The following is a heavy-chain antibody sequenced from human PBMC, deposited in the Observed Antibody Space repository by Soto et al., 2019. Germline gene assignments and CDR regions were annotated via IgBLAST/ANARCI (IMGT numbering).Heavy chain of an antibody. V-gene: IGHV3-23*01. D-gene: IGHD3-22*01. Sequence: GGSLRLSCAASGFMFSSYAMSWVRQAPGKGLEWVSSISASGGTANLADSVEGRCTISRDNSKSTLYLQMNSLRAEDTAVCYCAKLTYPSDSTGYYYERVSGWIDSWGQGTLVTSPQ. CDR2: ISASGGTA. CDR1: GFMFSSYA. CDR3: AKLTYPSDSTGYYYERVSGWIDS. J-gene: IGHJ5*01.